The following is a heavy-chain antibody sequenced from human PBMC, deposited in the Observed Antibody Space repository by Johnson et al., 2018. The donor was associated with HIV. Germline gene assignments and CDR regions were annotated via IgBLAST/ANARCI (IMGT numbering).Heavy chain of an antibody. Sequence: QVQLVESGGGVVQPGRSLRLSCAASGFTFSSYAMHWVRQAPGKGLEWVAVISYDESNKYYADSVKGRFTISRDNSKNTLYLQMNSLRTEDTAVYYCAAPRESRIGYDLDAFDIWGQGTMVTVSS. J-gene: IGHJ3*02. D-gene: IGHD5-12*01. CDR1: GFTFSSYA. CDR3: AAPRESRIGYDLDAFDI. CDR2: ISYDESNK. V-gene: IGHV3-30*04.